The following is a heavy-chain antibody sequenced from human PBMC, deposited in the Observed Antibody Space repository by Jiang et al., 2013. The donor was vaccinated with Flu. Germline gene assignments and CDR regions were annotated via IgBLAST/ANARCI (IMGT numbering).Heavy chain of an antibody. V-gene: IGHV4-31*03. CDR3: AREESIMVQGVNGMDV. CDR2: IFYSGTT. Sequence: QTLSLTCSVSGGSIRSGGYYWSWIRQNPGKGLEWIGYIFYSGTTSYNPSLQSRVTISVDTSKNQFSLTLSAVTAADTAVYYCAREESIMVQGVNGMDVWGQGTTVTVSS. CDR1: GGSIRSGGYY. J-gene: IGHJ6*02. D-gene: IGHD3-10*01.